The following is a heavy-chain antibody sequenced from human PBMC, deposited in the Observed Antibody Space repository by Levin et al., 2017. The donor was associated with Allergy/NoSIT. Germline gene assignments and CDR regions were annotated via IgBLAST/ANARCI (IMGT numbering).Heavy chain of an antibody. CDR3: ARRCTGGACYSGNSYGLDV. J-gene: IGHJ6*02. CDR1: GYNFATSW. CDR2: IYPGDSDT. D-gene: IGHD2-8*02. V-gene: IGHV5-51*01. Sequence: GGSLRLSCKASGYNFATSWIGWVRQTPGKGLEWLGVIYPGDSDTRYSPSFQDQVTISADRSINTAYLQWSSLKASDIGIYYCARRCTGGACYSGNSYGLDVWGQGTTVTVSS.